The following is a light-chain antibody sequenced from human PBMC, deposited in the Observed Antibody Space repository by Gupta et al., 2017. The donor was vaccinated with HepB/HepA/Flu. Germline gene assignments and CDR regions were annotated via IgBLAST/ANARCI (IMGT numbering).Light chain of an antibody. Sequence: QSALTQPPSASGSPGQSVAISCTGTSSDIATYKYVSWYQQHPGKAPKLIIYEVNYRPSGVPDRFSGSKSGNTASLTVSGRQADDEADYYCCSYGGRRVFGGGTRLTVL. V-gene: IGLV2-8*01. J-gene: IGLJ2*01. CDR1: SSDIATYKY. CDR2: EVN. CDR3: CSYGGRRV.